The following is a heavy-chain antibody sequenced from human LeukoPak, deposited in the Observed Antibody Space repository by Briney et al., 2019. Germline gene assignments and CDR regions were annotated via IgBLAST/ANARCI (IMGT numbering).Heavy chain of an antibody. V-gene: IGHV4-4*02. CDR1: GGPISSSNW. Sequence: PSGTLSLTCAVSGGPISSSNWWSWVRQPPGKGLEWIGEIYHSGSTNYNPSLKSRVTISKDTSKNHFSLKLTSVTAADTALYYCSTTNRGWYGVGDYWGQGTLVTVSS. J-gene: IGHJ4*02. D-gene: IGHD6-19*01. CDR3: STTNRGWYGVGDY. CDR2: IYHSGST.